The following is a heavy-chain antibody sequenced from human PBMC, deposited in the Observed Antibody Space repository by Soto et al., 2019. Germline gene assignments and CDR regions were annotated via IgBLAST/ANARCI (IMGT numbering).Heavy chain of an antibody. CDR3: ARVGSMVSGKDNWFDP. V-gene: IGHV1-18*01. CDR2: ISAYNGNT. CDR1: GYTFTSYG. J-gene: IGHJ5*02. D-gene: IGHD2-8*01. Sequence: ASVKVSCKASGYTFTSYGISWVRQAPGQGLEWKGWISAYNGNTNYAQKLQGRVTMTTDTSTSTAYMELRSLRSDDTAVYYCARVGSMVSGKDNWFDPWGQGTLVTVSS.